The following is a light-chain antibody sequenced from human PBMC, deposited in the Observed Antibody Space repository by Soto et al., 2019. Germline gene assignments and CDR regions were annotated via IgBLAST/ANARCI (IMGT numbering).Light chain of an antibody. J-gene: IGKJ4*01. Sequence: EIGLTQSPGTLSLSPGERATLSCRASQSVSSSYLAWYQQKPGQAPRLLIYGASSRATGIPDRFSGSGSGTDFTLTISRLEPEDFAVYDCQQYGSSPLLTFGGGTKVEIK. CDR2: GAS. V-gene: IGKV3-20*01. CDR1: QSVSSSY. CDR3: QQYGSSPLLT.